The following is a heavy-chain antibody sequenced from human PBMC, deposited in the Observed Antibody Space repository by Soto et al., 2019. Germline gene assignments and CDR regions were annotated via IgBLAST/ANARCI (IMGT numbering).Heavy chain of an antibody. D-gene: IGHD6-13*01. CDR2: LSAYNGNT. CDR3: AREAGYSSSWYVPFRSDPKNWFDP. V-gene: IGHV1-18*04. CDR1: GYTFTSYG. Sequence: ASVKVSCKASGYTFTSYGISWVRQAPGQGLEWIGWLSAYNGNTNYAQKRQGRVTMTTDTSTSTAYMELRSLRSDDTAVYYCAREAGYSSSWYVPFRSDPKNWFDPWGQGTLVTVSS. J-gene: IGHJ5*02.